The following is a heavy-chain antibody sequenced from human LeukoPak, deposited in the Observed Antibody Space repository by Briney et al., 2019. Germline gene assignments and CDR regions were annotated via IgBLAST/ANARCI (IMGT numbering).Heavy chain of an antibody. CDR3: AKDSNWQQLVRDFDY. J-gene: IGHJ4*02. CDR1: GGSISSSGYY. D-gene: IGHD6-13*01. V-gene: IGHV4-39*02. Sequence: SETLSLTCTVSGGSISSSGYYWGWVRQPPGKGLEWIGNIFYTGTTYYNPSLKSRVTISVDTSKNQFSLKLSSVTAADTAVYYCAKDSNWQQLVRDFDYWGQGTLVTVSS. CDR2: IFYTGTT.